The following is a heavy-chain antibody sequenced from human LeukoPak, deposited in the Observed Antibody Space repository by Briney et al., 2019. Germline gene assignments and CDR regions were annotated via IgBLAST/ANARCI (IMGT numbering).Heavy chain of an antibody. Sequence: GGSLRLSCAASGFTFSSYGMHWVRQAPGKGLEWVAVVWYDGSDKYYEDSVKGRFTISRDNSKNTLHLQMNSLRAEDTAVYYCAAVAGATSWFDPWGQGTLVTVSS. CDR1: GFTFSSYG. CDR2: VWYDGSDK. CDR3: AAVAGATSWFDP. V-gene: IGHV3-33*01. J-gene: IGHJ5*02. D-gene: IGHD6-19*01.